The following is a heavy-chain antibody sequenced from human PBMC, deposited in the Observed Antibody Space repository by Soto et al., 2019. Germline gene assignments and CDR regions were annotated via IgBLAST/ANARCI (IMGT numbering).Heavy chain of an antibody. J-gene: IGHJ3*02. CDR2: FYPGDSTS. CDR1: GYSFISYW. Sequence: GESLKISCKTSGYSFISYWVAWVRQLPGKGLEWMGTFYPGDSTSTYSPSFQGQVTISVDKSISTAYLQLSSLKASDTAMYYCSRIIGYCRNNDCSWTFDIWGQGTMVTVSS. D-gene: IGHD2-15*01. V-gene: IGHV5-51*01. CDR3: SRIIGYCRNNDCSWTFDI.